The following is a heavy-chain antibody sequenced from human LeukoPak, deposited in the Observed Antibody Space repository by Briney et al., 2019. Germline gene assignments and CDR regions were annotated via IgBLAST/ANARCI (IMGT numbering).Heavy chain of an antibody. CDR3: ARNPTTVVTLPYYFDV. CDR1: GGSFFGSH. Sequence: SDTLSLTCAVSGGSFFGSHWNWIRQSPQKGLKWIGEINHSGRTNYNPSLKSRVTISVDTSKGQFFLKLTSVTAADTAVYYCARNPTTVVTLPYYFDVWGQGTLVTVSA. V-gene: IGHV4-34*01. CDR2: INHSGRT. J-gene: IGHJ4*02. D-gene: IGHD4-23*01.